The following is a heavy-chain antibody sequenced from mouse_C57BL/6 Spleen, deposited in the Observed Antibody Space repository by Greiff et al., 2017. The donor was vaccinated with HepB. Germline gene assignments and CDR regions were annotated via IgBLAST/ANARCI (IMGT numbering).Heavy chain of an antibody. CDR1: GYTFTSYW. D-gene: IGHD3-2*02. V-gene: IGHV1-52*01. J-gene: IGHJ4*01. CDR2: IDPSDSET. CDR3: ARSRQLRLFYAMDY. Sequence: VQLQQPGAELVRPGSSVKLSCKASGYTFTSYWMHWVKQRPRQGLEWIGNIDPSDSETHYNQKFKDKATLTVDKSSSTAYMQLSSLTSEDSAVYYCARSRQLRLFYAMDYWGQGTSVTVSS.